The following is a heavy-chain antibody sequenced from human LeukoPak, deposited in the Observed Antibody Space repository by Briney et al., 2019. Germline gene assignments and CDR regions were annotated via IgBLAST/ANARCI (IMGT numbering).Heavy chain of an antibody. V-gene: IGHV3-23*01. D-gene: IGHD3-16*01. CDR3: AKGYYDYVWGSYYFDY. Sequence: GGSLRLSCAASGFTFSSYAMSWVRQAPGKGLEWVSAISGSGGSTYYADSVKRRFTISRDNSRDTLYLQMNSLRAEDTAVYYCAKGYYDYVWGSYYFDYWGQGTLVTVSS. CDR1: GFTFSSYA. J-gene: IGHJ4*02. CDR2: ISGSGGST.